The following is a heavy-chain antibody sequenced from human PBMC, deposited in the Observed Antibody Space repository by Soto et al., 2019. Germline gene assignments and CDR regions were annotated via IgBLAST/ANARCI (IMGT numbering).Heavy chain of an antibody. Sequence: QLQLQESGSGLVKLSQTLSLPCAVSGDSITSDVYSWSWIRQPPGKAVEWIGYIYHTGTTYYTASLTRRVSISLDRSKNQIPLSLNAVTAADTAVYYSAATGFGEYPHYALDVWGQGTTVTVSS. CDR1: GDSITSDVYS. CDR3: AATGFGEYPHYALDV. V-gene: IGHV4-30-2*01. J-gene: IGHJ6*02. CDR2: IYHTGTT. D-gene: IGHD3-3*01.